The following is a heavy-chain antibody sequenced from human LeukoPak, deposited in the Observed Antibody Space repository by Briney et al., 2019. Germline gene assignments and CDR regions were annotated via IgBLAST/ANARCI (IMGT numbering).Heavy chain of an antibody. V-gene: IGHV1-2*02. CDR3: ARSYYYDSSGYYGEWYYYYYYYMDV. Sequence: ASVKVSCKASGYTFTGYYMHWVRQAPGQGLGWMGWINPNSGGTNYAQKFQGRVTMTRNTSISTAYMELSSLRSEDTAVYYCARSYYYDSSGYYGEWYYYYYYYMDVWGKGTTVTISS. CDR1: GYTFTGYY. J-gene: IGHJ6*03. CDR2: INPNSGGT. D-gene: IGHD3-22*01.